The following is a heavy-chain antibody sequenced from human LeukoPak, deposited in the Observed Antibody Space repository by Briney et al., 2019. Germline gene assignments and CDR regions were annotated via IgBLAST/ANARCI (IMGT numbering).Heavy chain of an antibody. V-gene: IGHV4-59*01. CDR1: GGSISSYY. CDR2: IYYSGST. D-gene: IGHD5-18*01. J-gene: IGHJ5*02. CDR3: ARGGKGDTAVVSFGNWFDP. Sequence: SETLSLTCTVSGGSISSYYWSWIRQPPGKGLEWIGYIYYSGSTNYNPSLKSRVTISVDTSKNQFSLKLSSVTAADTAVYYCARGGKGDTAVVSFGNWFDPWGQGTLVTVSS.